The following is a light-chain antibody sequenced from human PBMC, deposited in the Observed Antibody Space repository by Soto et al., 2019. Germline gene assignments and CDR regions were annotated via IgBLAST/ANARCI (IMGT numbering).Light chain of an antibody. V-gene: IGKV3-20*01. CDR2: GAS. Sequence: EIVLTQSPGTLSLSPGERATLSCRASQSVSSSCLAWYQQKPGQAPRLLIYGASSRATGIPDRFSGSGSGTDFTLTINRLEPEDFAVYYCQQYGSSPPYTFGQGTKLEIK. J-gene: IGKJ2*01. CDR3: QQYGSSPPYT. CDR1: QSVSSSC.